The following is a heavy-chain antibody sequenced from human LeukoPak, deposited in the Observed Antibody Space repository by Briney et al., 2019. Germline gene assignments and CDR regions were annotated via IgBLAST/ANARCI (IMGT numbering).Heavy chain of an antibody. CDR2: INPNSGGT. D-gene: IGHD2-2*03. J-gene: IGHJ3*02. Sequence: GASVKVSCKASGYTFTGYYMHWVRQAPGQGLEWMGWINPNSGGTNYAQKFQGRVTMTTDTSTSTAYMELRSLRSDDTAVYYCARDTGWISEYAFDIWGQGTMVTVSS. CDR3: ARDTGWISEYAFDI. V-gene: IGHV1-2*02. CDR1: GYTFTGYY.